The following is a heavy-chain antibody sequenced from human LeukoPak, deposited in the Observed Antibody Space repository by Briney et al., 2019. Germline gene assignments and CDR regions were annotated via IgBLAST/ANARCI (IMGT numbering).Heavy chain of an antibody. CDR1: GFTVSSNY. CDR2: IFSGGGT. D-gene: IGHD6-19*01. CDR3: ARRYSGGWYDC. J-gene: IGHJ5*01. V-gene: IGHV3-53*01. Sequence: QPGGSLRLSCAASGFTVSSNYMNWVMSWVRQAPGKGLEWVSVIFSGGGTNYADSVKGRFTISRDNSKNTLYLQMNSLRAEGTAVYYCARRYSGGWYDCWGQGTLVTVSS.